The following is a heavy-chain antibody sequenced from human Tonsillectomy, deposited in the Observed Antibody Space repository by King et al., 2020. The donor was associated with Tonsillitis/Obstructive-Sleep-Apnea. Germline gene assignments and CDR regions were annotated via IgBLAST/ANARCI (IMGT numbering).Heavy chain of an antibody. CDR3: AKDEWNRWSSTSCYLVDY. Sequence: VQLVESGGGVVQPGRSLRLSCAVSGFTFDTHGMHWVRQAPGKGLEWLAVISYDGSNKYYADSVKGRFTISRDNSNNTLFLQMSSLRTEDTAVYYCAKDEWNRWSSTSCYLVDYGGQGTLVAVSS. V-gene: IGHV3-30*18. J-gene: IGHJ4*02. CDR2: ISYDGSNK. D-gene: IGHD2-2*01. CDR1: GFTFDTHG.